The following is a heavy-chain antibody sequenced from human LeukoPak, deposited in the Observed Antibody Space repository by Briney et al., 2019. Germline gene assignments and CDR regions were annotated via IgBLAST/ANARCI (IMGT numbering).Heavy chain of an antibody. V-gene: IGHV4-61*03. J-gene: IGHJ4*02. D-gene: IGHD6-19*01. CDR2: IYGSGYT. CDR3: ARETSLAGFASGLGFNY. Sequence: SETLSLTCTVSGGPISSGDYYRSWIRQPPGKGLEWTGYIYGSGYTNYNPSLKSRVTMSIDTSKNHFSLKLTSVTAADTATYYCARETSLAGFASGLGFNYWGQGILVTVSS. CDR1: GGPISSGDYY.